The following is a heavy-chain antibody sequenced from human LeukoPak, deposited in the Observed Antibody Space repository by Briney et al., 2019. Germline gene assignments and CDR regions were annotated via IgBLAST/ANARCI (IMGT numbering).Heavy chain of an antibody. Sequence: SSETLSLTCTVSGGSISSGSYYWSWIRQPAGKGLEWIGRIHTSGSTKYNPSLKSRVTMSVDTSKNQFSLKLSSVTAADTAVYYCARSEFYDFWSGYKLNAFDIWGQGTMVTVSS. D-gene: IGHD3-3*01. CDR2: IHTSGST. CDR1: GGSISSGSYY. J-gene: IGHJ3*02. CDR3: ARSEFYDFWSGYKLNAFDI. V-gene: IGHV4-61*02.